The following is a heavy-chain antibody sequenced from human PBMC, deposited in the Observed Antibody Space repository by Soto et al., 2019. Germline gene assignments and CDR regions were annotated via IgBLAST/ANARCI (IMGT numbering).Heavy chain of an antibody. Sequence: EVHLLESGGGLVQPGGSLRLSCAASGFTFSSHAMSWVRQAPGKGLEWVSGISHSDDATYYVDSVKGRFTISRDNSKNTLYLQMHSLRAEDTAIYYCVKDWTGSTCPCMDVWGQGTTVTVS. V-gene: IGHV3-23*01. CDR3: VKDWTGSTCPCMDV. J-gene: IGHJ6*02. CDR1: GFTFSSHA. D-gene: IGHD6-13*01. CDR2: ISHSDDAT.